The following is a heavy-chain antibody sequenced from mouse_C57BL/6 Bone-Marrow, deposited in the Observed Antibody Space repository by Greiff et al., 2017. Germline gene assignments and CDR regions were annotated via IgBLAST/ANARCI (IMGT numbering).Heavy chain of an antibody. CDR3: ARPYYSNYWYFDV. J-gene: IGHJ1*03. CDR1: GYTFTSYW. Sequence: VQLQQPGAELVKPGASVTMSCKASGYTFTSYWITWVKQRPGQGLEWIGDIYPGSGSTNYNEKFKSKATLTVDTSSSTAYMQLSSLTSEDSAVYYCARPYYSNYWYFDVWGTGTTVTGSS. D-gene: IGHD2-5*01. CDR2: IYPGSGST. V-gene: IGHV1-55*01.